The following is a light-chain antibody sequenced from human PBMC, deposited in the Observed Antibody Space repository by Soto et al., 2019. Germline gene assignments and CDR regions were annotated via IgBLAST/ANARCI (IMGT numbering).Light chain of an antibody. J-gene: IGKJ5*01. Sequence: DIQITQSPSSLSASVGDRVTITGRASQSISTYLNWYHQKQGKAPDLXIYAASSLKSGVRSRFSGSGSGTHFTRTITGLQPADFATYYCQQNFSIPITFGQGTRLDIK. CDR3: QQNFSIPIT. CDR1: QSISTY. V-gene: IGKV1-39*01. CDR2: AAS.